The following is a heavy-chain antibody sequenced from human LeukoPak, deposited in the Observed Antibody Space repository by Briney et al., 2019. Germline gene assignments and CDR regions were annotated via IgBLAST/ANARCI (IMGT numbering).Heavy chain of an antibody. D-gene: IGHD3-22*01. CDR2: IKQDGSDK. V-gene: IGHV3-7*03. CDR1: EFTLSTYW. Sequence: TGGSLRLSCAGSEFTLSTYWMSWVRQAPGKGLEWVANIKQDGSDKYYVDSVKGRFTISRDNAKNSLFLQMNSLRAEDTAVYYCAKVGTMIVVATYYFDYWGQGTLVTVSS. CDR3: AKVGTMIVVATYYFDY. J-gene: IGHJ4*02.